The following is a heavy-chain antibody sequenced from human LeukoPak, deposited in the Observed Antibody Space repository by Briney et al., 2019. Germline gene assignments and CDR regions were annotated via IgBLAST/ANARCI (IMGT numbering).Heavy chain of an antibody. CDR2: IQSTGTT. D-gene: IGHD1-26*01. Sequence: SETLSLTCTVSGGSISNNYWSWVRQPPGKRLEWIAYIQSTGTTDYNTSLKSRVTISLDSSENQFSLKLSSLTAADTAIYYCVRHGIEDPGRVLFDYWGRGTLVTVSS. V-gene: IGHV4-59*08. CDR3: VRHGIEDPGRVLFDY. J-gene: IGHJ4*02. CDR1: GGSISNNY.